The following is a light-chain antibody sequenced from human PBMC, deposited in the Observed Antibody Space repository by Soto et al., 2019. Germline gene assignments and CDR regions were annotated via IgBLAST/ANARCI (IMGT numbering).Light chain of an antibody. J-gene: IGLJ3*02. V-gene: IGLV1-40*01. CDR1: SSNMGAGYD. Sequence: QSVLTQSPSVSGAPGQRVTISCTGSSSNMGAGYDVHWYQQLPGTAPQLLIYANTNRPSGVPDRFSGSKSGTAASLAITGVQDADEANYYCQSYDSGLRRRVFGGGTKLTVL. CDR3: QSYDSGLRRRV. CDR2: ANT.